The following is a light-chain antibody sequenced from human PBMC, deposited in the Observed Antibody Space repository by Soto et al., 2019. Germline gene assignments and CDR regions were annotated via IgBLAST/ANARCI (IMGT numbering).Light chain of an antibody. J-gene: IGKJ1*01. CDR3: QQYNSYSRWT. Sequence: DIQMTKSPSTLSASVGDRVTITCRASQSISSWLAWYQQKPWKAPKLLIYDASSLESGVPSRFSGSGSGTEFTLTISSLQPDDFATYYCQQYNSYSRWTFGQGTKVDIK. V-gene: IGKV1-5*01. CDR1: QSISSW. CDR2: DAS.